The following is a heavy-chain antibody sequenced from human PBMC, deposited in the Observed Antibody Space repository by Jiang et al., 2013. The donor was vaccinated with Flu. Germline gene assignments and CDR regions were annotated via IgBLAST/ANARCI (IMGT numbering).Heavy chain of an antibody. Sequence: LVESGAEVKKPGASVKVSCKASGYTFTSYYMHWVRQAPGQGLGWMGIINPSGGSTSYAQKFQGRVTMTRDTSTSTVYMELSSLRSEDTAVYYCARELLDADPPGYSAFDIWGQGTMVTVSS. CDR3: ARELLDADPPGYSAFDI. V-gene: IGHV1-46*01. CDR2: INPSGGST. D-gene: IGHD5-18*01. CDR1: GYTFTSYY. J-gene: IGHJ3*02.